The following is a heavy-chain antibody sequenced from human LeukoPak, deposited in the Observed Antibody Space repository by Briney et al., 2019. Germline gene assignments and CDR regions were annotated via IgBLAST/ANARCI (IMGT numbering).Heavy chain of an antibody. Sequence: ASVKVSCKTSGYTFTSFGIGWVRQATGQGLEWMGWMNPNSGNTGYAQKFQGRVTITRNTSISTAYMELSSLRSEDTAVYYCARGDLELLDYWGQGTLVTVSS. J-gene: IGHJ4*02. CDR1: GYTFTSFG. CDR3: ARGDLELLDY. V-gene: IGHV1-8*01. CDR2: MNPNSGNT. D-gene: IGHD1-7*01.